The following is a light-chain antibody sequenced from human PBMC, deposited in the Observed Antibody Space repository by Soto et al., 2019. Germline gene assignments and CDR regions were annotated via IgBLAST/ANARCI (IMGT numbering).Light chain of an antibody. V-gene: IGLV1-44*01. CDR3: STWDDSLNGYVV. CDR2: TNN. CDR1: ISNIGTNS. Sequence: QSVLTQPPSASGTPGQRVTISCSGSISNIGTNSVNWYQQLPGAAPKLLIYTNNQRPSGVPARFSASKSGTSASLAISGLQSDDEADYYCSTWDDSLNGYVVFGGGTKVTVL. J-gene: IGLJ2*01.